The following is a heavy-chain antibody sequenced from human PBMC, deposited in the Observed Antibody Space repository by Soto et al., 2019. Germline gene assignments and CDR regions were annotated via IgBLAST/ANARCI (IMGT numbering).Heavy chain of an antibody. CDR2: ISAYNGNT. D-gene: IGHD3-3*01. J-gene: IGHJ5*02. V-gene: IGHV1-18*04. Sequence: ASVKVSCKASGYTVTSYGISWVRQAPGQGLEWMGWISAYNGNTNYAQKLQGRVTMTTDTSTSTAYMELRSLRSDDTAVYYCARESREYDFWSGYHAYNWFDPWGQGTLVTVSS. CDR3: ARESREYDFWSGYHAYNWFDP. CDR1: GYTVTSYG.